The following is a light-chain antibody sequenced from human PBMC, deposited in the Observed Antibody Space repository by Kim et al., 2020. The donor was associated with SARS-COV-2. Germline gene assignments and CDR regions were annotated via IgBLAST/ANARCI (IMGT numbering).Light chain of an antibody. CDR3: QQYDDGPTWT. V-gene: IGKV3-15*01. Sequence: PGERATLSCRASQSIGSNLAWYQQKPGQAPRLLIHEASTRVGGITARFSGSGSGTEFTLTISSLQPDDFAVYYCQQYDDGPTWTFDQVTMV. CDR1: QSIGSN. CDR2: EAS. J-gene: IGKJ1*01.